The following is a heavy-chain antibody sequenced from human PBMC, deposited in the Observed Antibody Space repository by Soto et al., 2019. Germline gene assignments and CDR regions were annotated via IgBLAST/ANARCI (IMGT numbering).Heavy chain of an antibody. V-gene: IGHV3-30-3*01. J-gene: IGHJ6*02. CDR1: GFTFSNYA. CDR2: TSHDGTNK. CDR3: ARDLSIAAAVPPITYYYHGMDV. Sequence: QGQLVESGGGVVQPGRSLRLSCAASGFTFSNYAMHWVRQAPGKGLAWVAVTSHDGTNKYYADSVKGRFTISRDNSKNTLYLQMNSLRAEDTAVYYCARDLSIAAAVPPITYYYHGMDVWGQGTTVTVSS. D-gene: IGHD6-13*01.